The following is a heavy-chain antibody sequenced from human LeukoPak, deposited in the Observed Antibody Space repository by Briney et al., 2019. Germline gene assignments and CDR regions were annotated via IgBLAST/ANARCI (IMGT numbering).Heavy chain of an antibody. CDR3: ARDHPLNYDSSGYYGEFDY. Sequence: ASVKVSCKASGYTFTSYYMHWVRQAPGQGLEWMGIINPSGDSTSYAQKFQGRVTMTRDTSTSTVYMELSSLRSEDTAVYYCARDHPLNYDSSGYYGEFDYWGQGTLVTGSS. J-gene: IGHJ4*02. CDR1: GYTFTSYY. CDR2: INPSGDST. D-gene: IGHD3-22*01. V-gene: IGHV1-46*01.